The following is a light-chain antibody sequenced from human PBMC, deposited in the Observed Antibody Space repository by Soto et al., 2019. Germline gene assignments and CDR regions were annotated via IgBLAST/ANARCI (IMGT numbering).Light chain of an antibody. V-gene: IGKV3-20*01. CDR2: GAF. Sequence: EIVLTQSPATVSLSPGERATLSCRTSQSVNSNYLAWYQQKPGQAPRLLIYGAFTRATGIPARFSGSGSGTDFTLTISRLEPEDFAVYYCQHYGSSPRTFGQGTKVEIK. J-gene: IGKJ1*01. CDR3: QHYGSSPRT. CDR1: QSVNSNY.